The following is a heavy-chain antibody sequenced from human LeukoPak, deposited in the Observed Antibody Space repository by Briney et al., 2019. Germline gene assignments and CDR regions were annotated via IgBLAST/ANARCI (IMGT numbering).Heavy chain of an antibody. Sequence: GGSLRLSCAASGFTFSSYGMHWVRQAPGKGLEWVAVISYDGSNKYYADSVKGRFTISRDNSKNTLYLQMNSLRAEDTAVYYCAKDFSSGWSFDYWGQGTLVTVSS. CDR3: AKDFSSGWSFDY. J-gene: IGHJ4*02. CDR2: ISYDGSNK. CDR1: GFTFSSYG. V-gene: IGHV3-30*18. D-gene: IGHD6-19*01.